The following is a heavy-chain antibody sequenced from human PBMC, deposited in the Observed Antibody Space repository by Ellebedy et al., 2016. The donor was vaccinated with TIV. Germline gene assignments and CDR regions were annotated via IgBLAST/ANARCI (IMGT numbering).Heavy chain of an antibody. Sequence: MPSETLSLTCTVSGGSISSNYWDWIRQSPGKGLEWIGYTYYGWSPKYNPSLKSRVTISVDTSKNQLSLKLASVTVADTAEDYCASLSALTFDGMDVWGQGTTVTVSS. CDR3: ASLSALTFDGMDV. V-gene: IGHV4-59*08. J-gene: IGHJ6*02. D-gene: IGHD1-14*01. CDR1: GGSISSNY. CDR2: TYYGWSP.